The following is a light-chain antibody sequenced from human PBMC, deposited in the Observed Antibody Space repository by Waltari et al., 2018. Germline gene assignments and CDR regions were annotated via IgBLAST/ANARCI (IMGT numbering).Light chain of an antibody. Sequence: TQPPSVSVAPGETATITCGGDNIGTYSVHWYQQKPGQAPELVIYGKNNRPSGIPDRFSASSSENTASLIITGAQAEDEADCYCSSRELSGHVVFGGGTRLTVL. CDR2: GKN. V-gene: IGLV3-19*01. CDR3: SSRELSGHVV. CDR1: NIGTYS. J-gene: IGLJ2*01.